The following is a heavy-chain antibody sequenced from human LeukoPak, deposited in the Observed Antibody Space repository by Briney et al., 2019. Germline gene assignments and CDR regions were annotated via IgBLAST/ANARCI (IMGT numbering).Heavy chain of an antibody. J-gene: IGHJ4*02. V-gene: IGHV4-39*07. CDR2: IYYSGST. D-gene: IGHD4-17*01. CDR1: GGSISDTNYF. CDR3: ARDMLDGDYGAY. Sequence: KPSETLSLTCLVSGGSISDTNYFWGWTRQPPGKGLEWIGNIYYSGSTRYNPSLSSRLTISVDTSKNQFSLRLSSVTAADTAVYYCARDMLDGDYGAYWGQGTLVTVSS.